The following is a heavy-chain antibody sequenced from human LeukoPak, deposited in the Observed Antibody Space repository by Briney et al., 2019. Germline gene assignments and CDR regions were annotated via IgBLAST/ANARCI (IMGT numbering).Heavy chain of an antibody. CDR3: ARHGSGYGLFFDY. J-gene: IGHJ4*02. D-gene: IGHD5-12*01. Sequence: PSETLSLTCTVSGGSISNYYWSWIRQPPGKGLEWIGYIYYSGSTNYNPSLKSRVTISVDTSKNQFSLKVRSVTAADTAVYFCARHGSGYGLFFDYWGQGTLVTVSS. CDR1: GGSISNYY. V-gene: IGHV4-59*08. CDR2: IYYSGST.